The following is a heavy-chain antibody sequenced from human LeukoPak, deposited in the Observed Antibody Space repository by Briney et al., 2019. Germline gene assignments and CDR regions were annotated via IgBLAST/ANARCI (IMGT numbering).Heavy chain of an antibody. J-gene: IGHJ4*02. Sequence: GGSLRLSCAASGFTVSSNYMSWVRQAPGKGLEWVSVIYSGGSTYYADSVKGRFTISRDNSTNTLHLQMNSLRVDDTAVYYCARDYLADYWGQGTLVTVSS. CDR1: GFTVSSNY. CDR3: ARDYLADY. CDR2: IYSGGST. V-gene: IGHV3-66*01.